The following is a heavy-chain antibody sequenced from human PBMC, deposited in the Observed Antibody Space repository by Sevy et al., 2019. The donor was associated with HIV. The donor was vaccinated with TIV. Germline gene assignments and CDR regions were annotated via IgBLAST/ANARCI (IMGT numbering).Heavy chain of an antibody. Sequence: GGSLRLSCAASGFTLDAYWMHRVRQAPGKGLEWLANINQDGSTKYYAASVKGRFTISRDNAKNLVYLQMNSMGPEDTGLYYCARAIAAAAGFWGQGTLVTVSS. CDR3: ARAIAAAAGF. V-gene: IGHV3-7*01. CDR2: INQDGSTK. D-gene: IGHD6-13*01. J-gene: IGHJ4*02. CDR1: GFTLDAYW.